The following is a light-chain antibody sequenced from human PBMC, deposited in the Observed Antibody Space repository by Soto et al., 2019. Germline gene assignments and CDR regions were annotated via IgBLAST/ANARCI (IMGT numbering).Light chain of an antibody. CDR1: QGIGTY. CDR2: DAS. Sequence: DIHLTQSPSSLSASVGDRVTISCRATQGIGTYLTWYQQKPGRAPNLLIYDASTLQTGAPSRFSGRASATDFTLTISSLQPGDVGTYFCQQTYSTPPWTFGQGTKVDIK. V-gene: IGKV1-39*01. CDR3: QQTYSTPPWT. J-gene: IGKJ1*01.